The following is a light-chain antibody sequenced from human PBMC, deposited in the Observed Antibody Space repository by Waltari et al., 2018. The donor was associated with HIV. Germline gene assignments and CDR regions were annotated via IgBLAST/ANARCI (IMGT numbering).Light chain of an antibody. Sequence: QSALTQPRSVSGSPGQSVTISCTGTSSDVGAYNRVSWYQQHPGKAPKVVIYDVRERPAGVPDRFSGSKFANTASLTISGLQADDEADYHCCSFAGSYIVFGTGTKVTVL. V-gene: IGLV2-11*01. CDR2: DVR. CDR1: SSDVGAYNR. J-gene: IGLJ1*01. CDR3: CSFAGSYIV.